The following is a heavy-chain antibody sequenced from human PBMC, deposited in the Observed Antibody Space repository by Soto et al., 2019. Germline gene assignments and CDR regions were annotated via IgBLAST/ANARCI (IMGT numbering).Heavy chain of an antibody. CDR3: ARGDTPMITGMDSFDI. J-gene: IGHJ3*02. V-gene: IGHV3-23*01. CDR1: GFSFSDYA. CDR2: IADNGNSP. Sequence: PGGSLRLSCAASGFSFSDYAMSWVRQAPGKGLEWVSGIADNGNSPYYADSVRGRFTISRDNARNSLYLQMDSLRAEDTAVYFCARGDTPMITGMDSFDISGQGTMVTVSS. D-gene: IGHD5-18*01.